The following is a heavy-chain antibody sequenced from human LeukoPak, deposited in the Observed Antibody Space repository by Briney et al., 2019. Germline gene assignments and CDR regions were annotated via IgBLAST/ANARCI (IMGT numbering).Heavy chain of an antibody. D-gene: IGHD1-26*01. J-gene: IGHJ3*02. Sequence: PGGSLRLSCAASGFTLNTYHMNWVRQAPGKGLEWVSYISSSSGTIYYADSVEGRFTISRDNAKNSLYLQMNSLRAEDTAMYYCATRRVGATKAAFDIWGQGTMVTVSS. V-gene: IGHV3-48*04. CDR2: ISSSSGTI. CDR3: ATRRVGATKAAFDI. CDR1: GFTLNTYH.